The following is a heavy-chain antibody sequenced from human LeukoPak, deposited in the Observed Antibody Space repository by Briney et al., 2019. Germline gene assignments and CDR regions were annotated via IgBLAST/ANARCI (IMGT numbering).Heavy chain of an antibody. V-gene: IGHV3-74*01. D-gene: IGHD3-10*01. J-gene: IGHJ4*02. Sequence: GGSLRLSCAASGFTFSSYWMHWVRQAPGKGLVWVSRINSDGSSTDYADSVKGRFAISRDNAKNTLYLQMNSLRVEDTAVYYCAGQIWLGELFAHYWGQGTLVTVSS. CDR2: INSDGSST. CDR1: GFTFSSYW. CDR3: AGQIWLGELFAHY.